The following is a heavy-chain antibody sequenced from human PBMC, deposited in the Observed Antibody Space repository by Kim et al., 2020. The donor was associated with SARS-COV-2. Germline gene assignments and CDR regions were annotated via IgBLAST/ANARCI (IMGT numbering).Heavy chain of an antibody. CDR3: AIAAAGTGDDY. CDR2: INHSGST. CDR1: GGSFSGYY. J-gene: IGHJ4*02. D-gene: IGHD6-13*01. Sequence: SETLSLTCAVYGGSFSGYYWSWIRQPPGKGLEWIGEINHSGSTNYNPSLKSRVTISVDTSKNQFSLKLSSVTAADTAVYYCAIAAAGTGDDYWGQGTLVTVSS. V-gene: IGHV4-34*01.